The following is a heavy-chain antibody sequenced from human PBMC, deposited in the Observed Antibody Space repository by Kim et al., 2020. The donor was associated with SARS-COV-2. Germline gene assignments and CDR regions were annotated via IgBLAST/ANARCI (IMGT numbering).Heavy chain of an antibody. CDR3: ARAFADLMATIPTLIDY. Sequence: GGSLRLSCAASGFTFSSYGMHWVRQAPGKGLEWVAVIWYDGSNKYYADSVKGRFTISRDNSKNTLYLQMNSLRAEDTAVYYCARAFADLMATIPTLIDYWGQGTLVTVSS. CDR2: IWYDGSNK. V-gene: IGHV3-33*08. D-gene: IGHD5-12*01. J-gene: IGHJ4*02. CDR1: GFTFSSYG.